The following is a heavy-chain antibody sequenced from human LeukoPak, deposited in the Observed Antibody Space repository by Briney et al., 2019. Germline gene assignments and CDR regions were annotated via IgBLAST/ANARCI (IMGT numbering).Heavy chain of an antibody. CDR1: GFTFSSYW. CDR3: AKDKSGMATPDL. D-gene: IGHD5-24*01. V-gene: IGHV3-74*01. Sequence: GGSLRLSCAPSGFTFSSYWMHWVRQAPGKGLVWVSRINTDGSTITYADSVKGRFTVSRDNSKNTLYLQMNSPRAEDTAVYYCAKDKSGMATPDLWGQGTLVTVSS. CDR2: INTDGSTI. J-gene: IGHJ4*02.